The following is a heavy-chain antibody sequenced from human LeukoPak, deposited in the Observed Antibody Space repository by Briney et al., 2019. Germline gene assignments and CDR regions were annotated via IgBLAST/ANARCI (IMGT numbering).Heavy chain of an antibody. D-gene: IGHD6-13*01. CDR3: ARDRAAGTFDY. CDR2: ISSSSSTI. V-gene: IGHV3-48*01. J-gene: IGHJ4*02. Sequence: GGSLRLSCAASGFTFSSYSMNWVRQAPGKGLEWVSYISSSSSTIYYADSVKGRFTISRDNAKNSLYLQMNSLRAKDTAVYYCARDRAAGTFDYWGQGTLVTVSS. CDR1: GFTFSSYS.